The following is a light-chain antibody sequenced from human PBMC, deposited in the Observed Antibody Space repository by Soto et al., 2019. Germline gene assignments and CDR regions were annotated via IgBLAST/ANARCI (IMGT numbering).Light chain of an antibody. J-gene: IGKJ5*01. V-gene: IGKV3-20*01. CDR2: CAS. CDR3: QQYAATPT. CDR1: QSVSSN. Sequence: EIVLTQSPATLSVSPGERATLSCRASQSVSSNLAWYQQKPGQAPRLLIYCASSRAGGIPGRIGSRGCRADFTLTSSRQEAEDFAVYYCQQYAATPTFGQGTRLEIK.